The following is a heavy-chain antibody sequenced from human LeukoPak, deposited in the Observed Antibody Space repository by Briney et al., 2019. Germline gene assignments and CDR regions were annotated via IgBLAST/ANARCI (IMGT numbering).Heavy chain of an antibody. V-gene: IGHV1-69*05. CDR3: AGGAAVSGSPFQGDY. J-gene: IGHJ4*02. CDR2: IIPIFGTA. Sequence: ASVKVSCKASGGTFSSYAISWVRQAPGQGLEWMGRIIPIFGTANYAQKFQGRVTITTDESTSTAYMELSSLRSEDTAVYYCAGGAAVSGSPFQGDYWGQGTLVTVSS. CDR1: GGTFSSYA. D-gene: IGHD1-20*01.